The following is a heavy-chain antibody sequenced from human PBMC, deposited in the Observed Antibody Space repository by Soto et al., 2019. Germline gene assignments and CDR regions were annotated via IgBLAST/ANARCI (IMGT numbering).Heavy chain of an antibody. CDR1: GYSFTNND. CDR3: ERMETFGSLNGFDP. V-gene: IGHV1-8*01. Sequence: QVQLVQSGAEVREPGASVKVSCKASGYSFTNNDVSWVRQATGQGLEWMGWMNPGSGDKGYAQKLQGRVTMTRDISIATAYKELSSLRSDDTAIYYRERMETFGSLNGFDPWGQGPLVTV. J-gene: IGHJ5*02. CDR2: MNPGSGDK. D-gene: IGHD3-16*01.